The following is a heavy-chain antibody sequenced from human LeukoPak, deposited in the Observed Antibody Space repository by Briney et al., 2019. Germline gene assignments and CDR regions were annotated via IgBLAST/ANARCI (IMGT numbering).Heavy chain of an antibody. J-gene: IGHJ5*02. CDR1: GYTFTGYY. V-gene: IGHV1-2*02. CDR2: INPNSGGT. Sequence: ASVKVSCKASGYTFTGYYVHWVRQAPGQGLEWMGWINPNSGGTNYAQKFQGRVTMTRDTSISTAYMELSRLRSDDTAVYYCARVFTAAAGTRYNWFDPWGQGTLVTVSS. CDR3: ARVFTAAAGTRYNWFDP. D-gene: IGHD6-13*01.